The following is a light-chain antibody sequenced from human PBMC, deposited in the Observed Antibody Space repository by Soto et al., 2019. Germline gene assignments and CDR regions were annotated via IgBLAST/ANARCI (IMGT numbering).Light chain of an antibody. Sequence: HSALPRPPAASGSSGQSVAISCTGSSSDVGGYNYVSWYQQHPGKAPKLMIYEVNKRPSGVPDRFSGSKSGNTASLTVSGLQAEDEADYYCSSYAGSSNVFGTGTKVTVL. J-gene: IGLJ1*01. CDR1: SSDVGGYNY. V-gene: IGLV2-8*01. CDR3: SSYAGSSNV. CDR2: EVN.